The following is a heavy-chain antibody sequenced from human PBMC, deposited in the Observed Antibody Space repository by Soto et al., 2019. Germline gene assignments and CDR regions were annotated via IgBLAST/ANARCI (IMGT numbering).Heavy chain of an antibody. CDR3: AKTLNYDSSGWDAFDI. D-gene: IGHD3-22*01. V-gene: IGHV3-30*18. CDR1: GFTFSSYG. CDR2: ISYDGSNK. Sequence: GGSLRLSCAASGFTFSSYGMHWVRQAPGKGLEWVAVISYDGSNKYYADSVKGRFTISRDNSKNTLYLQMNSLRAEDTAVYYCAKTLNYDSSGWDAFDIWGQGTMVTVSS. J-gene: IGHJ3*02.